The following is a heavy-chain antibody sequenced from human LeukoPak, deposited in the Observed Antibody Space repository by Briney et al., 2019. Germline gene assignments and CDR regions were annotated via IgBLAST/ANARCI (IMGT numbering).Heavy chain of an antibody. CDR2: INHSGST. CDR1: GGSFSGYY. CDR3: ARVRRHIVVVTAIPGAFDI. J-gene: IGHJ3*02. Sequence: SETLSLTCAVYGGSFSGYYWSWIRQPPGKGLGWIGEINHSGSTNYNPSLKSRVTISVDTSKNQFSLKLSSVTAADTAVYYCARVRRHIVVVTAIPGAFDIWGQGTMVTVSS. V-gene: IGHV4-34*01. D-gene: IGHD2-21*02.